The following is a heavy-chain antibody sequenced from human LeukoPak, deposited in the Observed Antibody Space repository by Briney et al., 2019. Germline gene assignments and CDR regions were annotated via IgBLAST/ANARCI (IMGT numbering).Heavy chain of an antibody. J-gene: IGHJ3*02. V-gene: IGHV1-3*01. D-gene: IGHD1-26*01. Sequence: ASVKVSCKDSGYTFTSYAMHWVRQAPGQRLEWMGWINAGNGNTKYSQKFQGRVTITRDTSATTDYMELSSLRSEDTAVYYCARDLFQEEWEIQDAFDIWGQGTMVTVSS. CDR3: ARDLFQEEWEIQDAFDI. CDR1: GYTFTSYA. CDR2: INAGNGNT.